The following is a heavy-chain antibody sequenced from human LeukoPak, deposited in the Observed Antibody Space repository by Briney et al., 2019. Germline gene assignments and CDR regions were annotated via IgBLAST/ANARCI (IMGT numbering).Heavy chain of an antibody. CDR1: GFTFSNYA. D-gene: IGHD3-10*01. CDR2: ISGSGSPI. CDR3: AKVTGYCGSGSSFDC. V-gene: IGHV3-48*03. Sequence: GGSLRLSCAASGFTFSNYAMNWVRQAPGKGLEWISYISGSGSPIHYADSVKGRFTISRDNAKNSLFLQMNSLRAEDTAVYYCAKVTGYCGSGSSFDCWGQGTLVTVSS. J-gene: IGHJ4*02.